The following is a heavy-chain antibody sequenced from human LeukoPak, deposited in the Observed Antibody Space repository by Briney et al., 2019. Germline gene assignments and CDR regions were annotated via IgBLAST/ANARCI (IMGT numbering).Heavy chain of an antibody. CDR3: ARDLKSGSRDPRITGTSRGFDY. D-gene: IGHD1-7*01. V-gene: IGHV3-74*01. CDR2: INSDGGST. J-gene: IGHJ4*02. Sequence: GGSLRLSCAASGFTFSSYWMHWVRQAPGKGLVWVSRINSDGGSTSYADSVKGRFTISRDNAKNTLYLQMNSLRAEDTAVYYCARDLKSGSRDPRITGTSRGFDYWGQGTLVTVSS. CDR1: GFTFSSYW.